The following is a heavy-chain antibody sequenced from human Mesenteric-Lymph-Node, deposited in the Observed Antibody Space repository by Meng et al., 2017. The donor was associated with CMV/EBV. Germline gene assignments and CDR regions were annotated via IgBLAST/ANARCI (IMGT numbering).Heavy chain of an antibody. D-gene: IGHD3-10*01. J-gene: IGHJ4*02. Sequence: SETLSLTCTVSGGSINSYDWSWIRQPPGKGLEWIGYIYDSGSTNYTPSVKSRVTLSLDTSKNHLSLKVSSVTAADTAVFYCVSDSFDCWGQETLVTVSS. CDR3: VSDSFDC. CDR1: GGSINSYD. V-gene: IGHV4-59*01. CDR2: IYDSGST.